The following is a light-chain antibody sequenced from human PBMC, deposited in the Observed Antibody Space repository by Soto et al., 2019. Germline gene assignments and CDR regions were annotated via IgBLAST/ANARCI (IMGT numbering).Light chain of an antibody. V-gene: IGKV3-20*01. CDR2: GAS. J-gene: IGKJ1*01. Sequence: ENVLTQSPGTLSLSPGERATISCRASQSVSSSSLAWYQQKPGQAPRLLIYGASSRATGISDRFSGSGSGTDFTLTISRLEPEDFAVYYCQQYGSPPWTFGQGTRWIS. CDR3: QQYGSPPWT. CDR1: QSVSSSS.